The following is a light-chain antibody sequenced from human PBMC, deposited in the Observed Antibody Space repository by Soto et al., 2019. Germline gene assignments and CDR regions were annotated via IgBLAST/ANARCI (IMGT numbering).Light chain of an antibody. J-gene: IGKJ4*01. CDR3: QQRNDGPT. CDR2: DTS. V-gene: IGKV3-11*01. CDR1: QSVSHF. Sequence: EIVLTQSPGTLSLSPGESATLSCRASQSVSHFLAWYQQKPGQAPRLLIYDTSSRATGIPGRFSGSGSGTDFTLTIDSLEPGDSAVYYCQQRNDGPTFGGGTKVEI.